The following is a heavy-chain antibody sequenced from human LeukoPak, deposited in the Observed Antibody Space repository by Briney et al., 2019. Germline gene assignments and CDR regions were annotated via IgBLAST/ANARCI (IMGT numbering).Heavy chain of an antibody. CDR1: GFTFSSYG. D-gene: IGHD3-10*01. V-gene: IGHV3-23*01. Sequence: PSGGSLRLSCAASGFTFSSYGMSWVRQAPGKGLEWVSAISGSGGSTYYADSVKGRFTISRDNSKNTLYLQMNSLRAEDTAVYYCAKDSNGSGSFAYYYYYYYMDVWGKGTTVTISS. CDR3: AKDSNGSGSFAYYYYYYYMDV. J-gene: IGHJ6*03. CDR2: ISGSGGST.